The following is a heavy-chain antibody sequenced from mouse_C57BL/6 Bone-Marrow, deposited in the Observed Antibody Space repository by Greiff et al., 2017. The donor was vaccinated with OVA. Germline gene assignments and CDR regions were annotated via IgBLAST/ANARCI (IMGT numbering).Heavy chain of an antibody. D-gene: IGHD4-1*01. J-gene: IGHJ2*01. Sequence: QVQLQQPGAELVKPGASVKLSCKASGYTFTSYWMHWVKQRPGQGLEWIVMIHPNSGSTNYNEKFKSKATLTVDKSSSTAYMQLSSLTSEDSAVYYCARWEPSLVDYWGQGTTLTVSS. CDR2: IHPNSGST. CDR1: GYTFTSYW. CDR3: ARWEPSLVDY. V-gene: IGHV1-64*01.